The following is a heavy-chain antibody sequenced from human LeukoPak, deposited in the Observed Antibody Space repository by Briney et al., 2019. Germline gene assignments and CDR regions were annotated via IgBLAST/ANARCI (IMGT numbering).Heavy chain of an antibody. Sequence: PSETLSLTCTVSGGSISSSSYYWGWIRQPPGKGLEWIGSIYYSGSTYYNPSLKSRVTISVDTSKNQFSLKLSSVTAADTAVYYCARGDEGVGATIGSAYPDYWGQGTLVTVSS. D-gene: IGHD1-26*01. CDR3: ARGDEGVGATIGSAYPDY. V-gene: IGHV4-39*07. J-gene: IGHJ4*02. CDR1: GGSISSSSYY. CDR2: IYYSGST.